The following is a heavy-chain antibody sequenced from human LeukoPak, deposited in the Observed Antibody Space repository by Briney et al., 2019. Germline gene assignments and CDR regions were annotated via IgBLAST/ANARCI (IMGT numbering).Heavy chain of an antibody. J-gene: IGHJ4*02. CDR2: ISPSSGGT. D-gene: IGHD3-16*01. Sequence: ASVKVSCKASGYTFSGYYIHWVRQAPGQGLEWMGWISPSSGGTNYAQKFQGRVIMTRDTSIGTAYMELSRLTSDDTAVYYCARPQYGGFYFDYWGQGTLVTVAS. V-gene: IGHV1-2*02. CDR3: ARPQYGGFYFDY. CDR1: GYTFSGYY.